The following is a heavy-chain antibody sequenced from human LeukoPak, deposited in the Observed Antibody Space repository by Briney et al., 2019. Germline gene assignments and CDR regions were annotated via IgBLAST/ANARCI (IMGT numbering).Heavy chain of an antibody. CDR3: ARGGWSAFDI. Sequence: SETLSLTCTVSGGSISSYYWSWIRQPPGKGLEWIGYIYYSGTTNYNPYLKSRVTISVDTSKNQFSMKLRSVTAADTAVYYCARGGWSAFDIWGQGAMVTVSS. D-gene: IGHD3-10*01. J-gene: IGHJ3*02. CDR1: GGSISSYY. V-gene: IGHV4-59*01. CDR2: IYYSGTT.